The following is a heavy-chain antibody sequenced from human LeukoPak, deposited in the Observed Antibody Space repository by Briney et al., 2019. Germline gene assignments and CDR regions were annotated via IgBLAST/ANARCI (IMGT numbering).Heavy chain of an antibody. Sequence: SETLSLTCTVSRGSIHSYSWSWIRQPPGKGLEWIGYIFYSGSTNYNPSLKSRVTISVDTSKTHFSLRLNSVPAADTAVYYCARALYDTHAFDIWGQGTMVTASS. CDR3: ARALYDTHAFDI. V-gene: IGHV4-59*01. J-gene: IGHJ3*02. CDR1: RGSIHSYS. D-gene: IGHD3-22*01. CDR2: IFYSGST.